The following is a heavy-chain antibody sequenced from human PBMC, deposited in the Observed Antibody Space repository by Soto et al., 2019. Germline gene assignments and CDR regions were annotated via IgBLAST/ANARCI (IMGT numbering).Heavy chain of an antibody. CDR2: ISGSGGST. CDR1: GFTFSSYA. Sequence: QPGGSLRLSCAASGFTFSSYAMSWVRQAPGKGLEWVSAISGSGGSTYYADSVKGRFTISRDNSKNTLYLQMNSLRAEDTAVYYCAKAVAAAGSTYYYYGMDVWGQGTTVTVSS. D-gene: IGHD6-13*01. J-gene: IGHJ6*02. CDR3: AKAVAAAGSTYYYYGMDV. V-gene: IGHV3-23*01.